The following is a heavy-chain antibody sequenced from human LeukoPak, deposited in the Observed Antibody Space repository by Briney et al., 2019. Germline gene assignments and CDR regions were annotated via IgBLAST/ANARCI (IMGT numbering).Heavy chain of an antibody. D-gene: IGHD6-13*01. Sequence: SETLSLTCTVSGGSISSYYWSWIRQPPGKGLEWIGYIYYSGSTNYNPSLKSRVTISVDTSKNQFSLKLSSVTAADTAVYYCARGSLAAAGYWFDPWGQGTLVTVSS. CDR3: ARGSLAAAGYWFDP. V-gene: IGHV4-59*01. J-gene: IGHJ5*02. CDR1: GGSISSYY. CDR2: IYYSGST.